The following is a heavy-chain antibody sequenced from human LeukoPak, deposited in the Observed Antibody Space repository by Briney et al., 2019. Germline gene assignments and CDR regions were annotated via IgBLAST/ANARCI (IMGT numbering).Heavy chain of an antibody. CDR1: GFAFSDAW. CDR2: IKSKTDGATT. J-gene: IGHJ6*02. CDR3: ATDLRTVTTFGHYYHGMDD. V-gene: IGHV3-15*01. Sequence: GGSLRLSCAASGFAFSDAWMNWVRQAPGKGLYWVGRIKSKTDGATTDYGTTVKGRFTISRDDSKNTFYLQMKSLKTEDTGVYSCATDLRTVTTFGHYYHGMDDWGQGTTVTVSS. D-gene: IGHD4-17*01.